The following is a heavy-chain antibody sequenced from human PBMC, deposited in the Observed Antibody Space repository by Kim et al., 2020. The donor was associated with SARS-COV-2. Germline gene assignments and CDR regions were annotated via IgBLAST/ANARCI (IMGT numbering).Heavy chain of an antibody. V-gene: IGHV4-59*08. D-gene: IGHD6-13*01. J-gene: IGHJ6*02. CDR3: ATWGAGYSSSWYPRYYYYGMDV. CDR2: IYYSGST. Sequence: SETLSLTCTVSGGSISSYYWSWIRQPPGKGLEWIGYIYYSGSTNYNPSLKSRVTISVDTSKNQFSLKLSSVTAADTAVYYCATWGAGYSSSWYPRYYYYGMDVWGQGTTVTVSS. CDR1: GGSISSYY.